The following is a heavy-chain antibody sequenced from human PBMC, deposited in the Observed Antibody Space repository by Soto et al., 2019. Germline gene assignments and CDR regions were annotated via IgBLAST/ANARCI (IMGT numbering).Heavy chain of an antibody. J-gene: IGHJ6*03. D-gene: IGHD3-9*01. CDR2: IYSGGST. V-gene: IGHV3-66*01. CDR3: ARDGADILTRDYYYYYMDV. Sequence: GGSLRLSCAASGFTVSSNYMSWVRQAPGKGLEWVSVIYSGGSTYYADSVKGRFTISRDNSKNTLYLQMNSLRAEDTAVYYCARDGADILTRDYYYYYMDVWGKGTTVTVSS. CDR1: GFTVSSNY.